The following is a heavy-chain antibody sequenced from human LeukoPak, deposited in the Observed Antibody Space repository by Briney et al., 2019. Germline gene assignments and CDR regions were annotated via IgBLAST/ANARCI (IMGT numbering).Heavy chain of an antibody. CDR2: FDPEDGET. V-gene: IGHV1-24*01. CDR1: GYTLTELS. J-gene: IGHJ4*02. CDR3: ATFSYPRAWWQQLPLDY. Sequence: GASVKVSCKVSGYTLTELSMHWVRQAPGKGLEWMGGFDPEDGETIYAQKFQGRVTMTEDTSTDTAYMELSSLRSEDTAVYYCATFSYPRAWWQQLPLDYWGQGTLVTVSS. D-gene: IGHD6-13*01.